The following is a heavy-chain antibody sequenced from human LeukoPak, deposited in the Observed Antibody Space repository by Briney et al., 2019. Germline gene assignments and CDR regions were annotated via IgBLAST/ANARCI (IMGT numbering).Heavy chain of an antibody. J-gene: IGHJ5*02. CDR1: GYTFTSYG. D-gene: IGHD3-10*01. CDR2: ISAYNGNT. Sequence: ASVKVSCKASGYTFTSYGISWVRQAPGQGLEWMGWISAYNGNTNYAQKLQGRVTMTTDTSTSTAYMELRSLRSDDTAVYYCARDRYPYGSGSDMVDPWGQGTLVTVSS. CDR3: ARDRYPYGSGSDMVDP. V-gene: IGHV1-18*01.